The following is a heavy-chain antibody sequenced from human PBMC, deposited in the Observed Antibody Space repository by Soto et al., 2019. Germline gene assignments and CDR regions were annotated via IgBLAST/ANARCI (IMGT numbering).Heavy chain of an antibody. J-gene: IGHJ6*02. V-gene: IGHV4-38-2*01. Sequence: SETLSLTCAVSGYSIASGYYWAWIRQSPGKGLEWSGSIYHAWSDYYNPSLNSRVAVSLDTSKNHFSMKLTSVTAVDTAVYYCARTFDYYGMDVWGQGTTVTVSS. CDR3: ARTFDYYGMDV. CDR1: GYSIASGYY. CDR2: IYHAWSD.